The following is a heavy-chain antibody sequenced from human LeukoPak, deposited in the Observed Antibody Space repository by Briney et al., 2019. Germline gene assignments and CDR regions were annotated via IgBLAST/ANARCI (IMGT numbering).Heavy chain of an antibody. D-gene: IGHD6-13*01. CDR1: GYSFTNYW. J-gene: IGHJ4*02. V-gene: IGHV5-51*01. CDR2: IYPGDSDT. Sequence: GESLKISCKGSGYSFTNYWIAWVRQMPGKGLEWMGIIYPGDSDTRYSPSFQGQVTISADKSISTAYLQWSSLKASDTAMYYCARQEYSSSPNHFVDWGQGTLVTVSS. CDR3: ARQEYSSSPNHFVD.